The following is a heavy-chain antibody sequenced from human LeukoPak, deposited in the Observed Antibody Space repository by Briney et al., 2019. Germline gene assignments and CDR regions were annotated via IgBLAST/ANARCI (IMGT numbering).Heavy chain of an antibody. V-gene: IGHV3-7*01. CDR2: IKQDGSEK. Sequence: GGSLRLSCAASEFTFSSYWMSWVRQAPGKGLEWVASIKQDGSEKYYVDSVKGRVTISRDNAKNSLYLQMNSLRAEDTAVYYCARVFGAGYSDNWGQGTLVTVSS. D-gene: IGHD4/OR15-4a*01. CDR1: EFTFSSYW. J-gene: IGHJ4*02. CDR3: ARVFGAGYSDN.